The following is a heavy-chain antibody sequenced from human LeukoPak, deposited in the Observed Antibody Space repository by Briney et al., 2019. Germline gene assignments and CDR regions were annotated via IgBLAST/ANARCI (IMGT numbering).Heavy chain of an antibody. D-gene: IGHD3-10*01. CDR3: ARGTPITMVRGVITPWMS. J-gene: IGHJ4*02. Sequence: ASVRVSCKASGYTFTSYYMHWVRQAPGQGLEWMGVINPSGGSTSYAQKFQGRVTMTRDTSTSTVYMELSSLRSEDTAVYYCARGTPITMVRGVITPWMSWGQGTLVTVSS. CDR1: GYTFTSYY. CDR2: INPSGGST. V-gene: IGHV1-46*01.